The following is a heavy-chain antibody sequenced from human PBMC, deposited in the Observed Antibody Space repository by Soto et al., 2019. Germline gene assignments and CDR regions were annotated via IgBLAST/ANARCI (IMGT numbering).Heavy chain of an antibody. Sequence: GGSLRLSCTATGFTFSNHWMHWVRQEPERGLVSVSYISDDGTTPTYAGSVKGRFAISRDNSKNTLYLQMPSLTAEDTAVYYCARTRALTRWYYYGMDVWGQGTTVTVSS. CDR3: ARTRALTRWYYYGMDV. CDR2: ISDDGTTP. V-gene: IGHV3-74*01. D-gene: IGHD3-9*01. J-gene: IGHJ6*02. CDR1: GFTFSNHW.